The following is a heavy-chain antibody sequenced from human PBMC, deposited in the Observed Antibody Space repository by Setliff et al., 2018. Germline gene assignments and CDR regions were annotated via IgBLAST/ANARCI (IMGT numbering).Heavy chain of an antibody. CDR3: RLWFGELLRDY. D-gene: IGHD3-10*01. CDR1: GFAFDSYA. J-gene: IGHJ4*02. V-gene: IGHV3-NL1*01. Sequence: GGSLRLSCAASGFAFDSYAMHWVRQAPGKGLEWVSLLDNDGSTYYSDSVKGRFTISRGTSKNTLYLQMSSLRTEDTAVYYCRLWFGELLRDYWGQGTLVTVSS. CDR2: LDNDGST.